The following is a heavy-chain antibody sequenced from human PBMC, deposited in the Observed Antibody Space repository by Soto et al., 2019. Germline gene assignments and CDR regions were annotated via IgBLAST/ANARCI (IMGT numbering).Heavy chain of an antibody. Sequence: EVQLVESGGGLVQPGGSLRLSCASSGFTFSSYEMNWVRQAPGKGLEWVSYISSSGSTIYYADSVKGRFTISRDNAKNSLYLQMDSLRAEDTAVYYCARDQEAGSFFPYYYGMDVWGQGTTVTASS. D-gene: IGHD6-13*01. V-gene: IGHV3-48*03. CDR3: ARDQEAGSFFPYYYGMDV. CDR2: ISSSGSTI. J-gene: IGHJ6*02. CDR1: GFTFSSYE.